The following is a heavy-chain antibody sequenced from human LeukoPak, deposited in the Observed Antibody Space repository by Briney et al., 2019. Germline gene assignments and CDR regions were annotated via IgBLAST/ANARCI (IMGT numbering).Heavy chain of an antibody. V-gene: IGHV1-2*02. CDR3: AATYYYDSSGLDY. CDR2: INPNSGGT. CDR1: GYTFTVYY. J-gene: IGHJ4*02. Sequence: GASVTVSCTASGYTFTVYYMHWVRQAPGQGLEWMGWINPNSGGTNYAQKFQGRVTMTRDTSISTAYMELSRLRSDDTAVYDCAATYYYDSSGLDYWGQGTLVTVSS. D-gene: IGHD3-22*01.